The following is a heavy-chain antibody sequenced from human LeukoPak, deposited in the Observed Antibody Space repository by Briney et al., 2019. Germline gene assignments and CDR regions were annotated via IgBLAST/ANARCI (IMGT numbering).Heavy chain of an antibody. V-gene: IGHV3-30*02. CDR3: AKDMEPAAGFFDY. Sequence: GGSLRLSCAASGFTFSSYGMRWVRQAPGKGLEWAAFIRYDGSNKYYADSVKGRFTISRDNSKNTLYLQMNSLRAEDTAVYYCAKDMEPAAGFFDYWGQGTLVTVSS. CDR2: IRYDGSNK. CDR1: GFTFSSYG. J-gene: IGHJ4*02. D-gene: IGHD6-13*01.